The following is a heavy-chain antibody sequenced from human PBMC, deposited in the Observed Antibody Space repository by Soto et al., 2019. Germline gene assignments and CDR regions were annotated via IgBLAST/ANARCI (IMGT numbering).Heavy chain of an antibody. Sequence: QVQLVQSGAEVKKPGSSVKVSCKASGGTFSSYAISWVRQAPGQGLEWMGGTIPISGTANYAQKFQGRVTITADESTSTAYMALSSLRSDDTAVYYCARSQGSSTSLEIYYYYYYGMDVWGQGTTVTVSS. J-gene: IGHJ6*02. CDR2: TIPISGTA. V-gene: IGHV1-69*01. CDR3: ARSQGSSTSLEIYYYYYYGMDV. CDR1: GGTFSSYA. D-gene: IGHD2-2*01.